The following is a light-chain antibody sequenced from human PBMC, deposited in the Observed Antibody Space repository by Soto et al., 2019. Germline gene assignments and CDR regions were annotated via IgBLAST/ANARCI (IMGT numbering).Light chain of an antibody. J-gene: IGKJ1*01. Sequence: DLQMTQSPSTLSASVGDRVTITCRASQSISSWLAWYQQKPGKAPKLLIYDASSLESGVPSRFSGSGSGTEFTLTISSLQPDDFATYYCQQYNSYPRPFGQGTKVEIK. CDR3: QQYNSYPRP. CDR2: DAS. V-gene: IGKV1-5*01. CDR1: QSISSW.